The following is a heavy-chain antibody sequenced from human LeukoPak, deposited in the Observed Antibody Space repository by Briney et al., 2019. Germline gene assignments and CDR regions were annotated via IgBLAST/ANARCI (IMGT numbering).Heavy chain of an antibody. CDR1: GFTFSSYG. CDR2: ISGSGGST. V-gene: IGHV3-23*01. Sequence: GGSLRLSCAASGFTFSSYGMSWVRQAPGKGLEWVSAISGSGGSTYYADSVKGRFTISRDNAKNSLYLQMNSLRAEDTAVYYCASIAVAGTRVDYWGQGTLVTVSS. J-gene: IGHJ4*02. CDR3: ASIAVAGTRVDY. D-gene: IGHD6-19*01.